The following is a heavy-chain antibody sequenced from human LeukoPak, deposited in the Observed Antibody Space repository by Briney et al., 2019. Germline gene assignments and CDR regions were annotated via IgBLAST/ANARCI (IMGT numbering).Heavy chain of an antibody. Sequence: GGSLRLSCAASGFTFSSYAMSWVRQAPGKGLKWVSAISGSGGSTYYADSVKGRSTISRDNSKNTLYLQMNSLRAEDTAVYYCAKDQFGVVYYFDYWGQGTLVTVSS. D-gene: IGHD3-3*01. CDR3: AKDQFGVVYYFDY. J-gene: IGHJ4*02. V-gene: IGHV3-23*01. CDR1: GFTFSSYA. CDR2: ISGSGGST.